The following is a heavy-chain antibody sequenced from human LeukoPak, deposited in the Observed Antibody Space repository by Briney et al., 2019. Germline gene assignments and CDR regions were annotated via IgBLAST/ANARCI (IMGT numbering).Heavy chain of an antibody. CDR2: IYYSGST. CDR3: AREHDFWSGYGVLGYFDL. Sequence: SETLSLTCTVSGGSISSYYWSWIQQPPGKGLERIGYIYYSGSTNYNPSLKSRVTISVDTSKNQFSLKLSSVTAADTAVYYCAREHDFWSGYGVLGYFDLWGRGTLVTVSS. V-gene: IGHV4-59*01. J-gene: IGHJ2*01. CDR1: GGSISSYY. D-gene: IGHD3-3*01.